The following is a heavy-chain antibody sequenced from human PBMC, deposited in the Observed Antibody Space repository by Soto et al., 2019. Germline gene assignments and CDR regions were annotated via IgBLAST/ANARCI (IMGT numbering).Heavy chain of an antibody. D-gene: IGHD1-26*01. CDR1: GGSVSNDAYY. Sequence: QVQLQESGPGLVKPSETLSLTCIDSGGSVSNDAYYWSWIRQPPGKGLEWIGYIYHSGSTYYNPSLKSRLTISVDTSANQFSLKVSSVTAADTAVYYCARLGIGWEFPFDYWGQGTLVNVSS. V-gene: IGHV4-61*08. CDR2: IYHSGST. CDR3: ARLGIGWEFPFDY. J-gene: IGHJ4*02.